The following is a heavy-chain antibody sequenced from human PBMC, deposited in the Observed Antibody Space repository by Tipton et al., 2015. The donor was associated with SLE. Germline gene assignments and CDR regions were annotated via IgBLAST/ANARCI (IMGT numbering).Heavy chain of an antibody. CDR1: GDSISNSPYY. Sequence: TLSLTCTVSGDSISNSPYYWGWIRRPPGKGLQWIGNIYYSGITHYNPSLKSRVTISVDTSKNQFSLNLTSVTAADTAVYYCARHHGSGWLYGLDVWGQGTTVTVSS. D-gene: IGHD6-19*01. V-gene: IGHV4-39*01. CDR2: IYYSGIT. CDR3: ARHHGSGWLYGLDV. J-gene: IGHJ6*02.